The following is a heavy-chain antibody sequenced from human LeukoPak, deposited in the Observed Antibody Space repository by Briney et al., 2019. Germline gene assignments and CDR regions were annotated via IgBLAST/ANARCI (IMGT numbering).Heavy chain of an antibody. D-gene: IGHD3-10*01. CDR3: ARYVVYGSGKYYFDY. V-gene: IGHV4-39*01. J-gene: IGHJ4*02. CDR2: INYSGST. Sequence: SETLSLTCTVSGGSVSSTTYYWSWIRQPPGKGLEWIASINYSGSTYYNPSLKSRVIISVDTSENQFSLKLSSVTAADTAVYYCARYVVYGSGKYYFDYWGQGTLVTVSS. CDR1: GGSVSSTTYY.